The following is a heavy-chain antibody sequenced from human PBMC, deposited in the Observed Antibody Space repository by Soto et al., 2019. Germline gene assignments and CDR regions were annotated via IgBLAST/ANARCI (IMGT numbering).Heavy chain of an antibody. CDR1: GYTFTSYG. D-gene: IGHD3-16*02. Sequence: VSVKVSCKASGYTFTSYGISWVRQAPGQGLEWMGWISAYNGNTNYAQKLQGRVTISRDNSKNTLYLQMNSLRAEDTAVYYCAKEASDYDYNWGSYRYFDYWGQGTMVTVSS. V-gene: IGHV1-18*01. CDR2: ISAYNGNT. CDR3: AKEASDYDYNWGSYRYFDY. J-gene: IGHJ4*02.